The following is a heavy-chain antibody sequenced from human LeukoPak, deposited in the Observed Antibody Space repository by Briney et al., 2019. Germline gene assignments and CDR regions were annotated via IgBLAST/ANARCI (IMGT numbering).Heavy chain of an antibody. CDR1: GYTLTNYD. Sequence: ASVKVPCKASGYTLTNYDINWVRQATGQGLEWMGWMNPRSGDTRYSQKFQGRLTIARNTSMNTAYMELSSLKSEDTAVYYCARSKAVGGAGWLDPWGQGTLVIVSS. D-gene: IGHD6-19*01. J-gene: IGHJ5*02. CDR2: MNPRSGDT. CDR3: ARSKAVGGAGWLDP. V-gene: IGHV1-8*01.